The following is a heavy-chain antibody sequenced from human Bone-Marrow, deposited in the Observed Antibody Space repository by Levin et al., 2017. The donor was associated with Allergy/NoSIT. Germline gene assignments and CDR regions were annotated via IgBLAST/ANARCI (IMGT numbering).Heavy chain of an antibody. D-gene: IGHD2-15*01. V-gene: IGHV6-1*01. J-gene: IGHJ3*02. CDR2: TYYRSKWYN. Sequence: PSETLSLTCAISGDSVSSNSAAWNWIRQSPSRGLEWLGRTYYRSKWYNDYAVSVKSRITINPDTSKNQFSLQLNSVTPEDTAVYYCARASVVVVAAMNDAFDIWGQGTMVTVSS. CDR3: ARASVVVVAAMNDAFDI. CDR1: GDSVSSNSAA.